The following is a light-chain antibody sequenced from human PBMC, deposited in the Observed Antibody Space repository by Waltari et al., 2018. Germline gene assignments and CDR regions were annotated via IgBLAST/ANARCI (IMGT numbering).Light chain of an antibody. CDR3: NSRDSSGNHVL. J-gene: IGLJ2*01. CDR2: GKN. CDR1: SLRTYY. V-gene: IGLV3-19*01. Sequence: SSELTQDPAVSVALGQTVRITCQGDSLRTYYASWYQQRPGQAPVLVIIGKNNRPSGIPDLFSGSSSGNTASLTISGAQAEDEADYYCNSRDSSGNHVLFGGGTKLTVL.